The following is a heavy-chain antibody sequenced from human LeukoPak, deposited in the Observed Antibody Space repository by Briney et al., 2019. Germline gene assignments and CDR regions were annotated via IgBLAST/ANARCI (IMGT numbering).Heavy chain of an antibody. D-gene: IGHD3-10*01. V-gene: IGHV4-39*01. CDR1: GDSISTSNSY. CDR2: IYYSGNT. CDR3: ARHLRHYYGSGSSPYYYYYMDV. Sequence: PSETLSLTCTVSGDSISTSNSYWGWIRQPPGKGLEWIGSIYYSGNTYYNASLKSRVTISVDTSKNQFSLKLSSVTAADTAVYYCARHLRHYYGSGSSPYYYYYMDVWGKGTTVTISS. J-gene: IGHJ6*03.